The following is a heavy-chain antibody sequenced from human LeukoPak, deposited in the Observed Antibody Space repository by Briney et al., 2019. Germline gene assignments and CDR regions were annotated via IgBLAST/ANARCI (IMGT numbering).Heavy chain of an antibody. CDR2: ISSSSSYI. D-gene: IGHD6-6*01. CDR1: GFTVSNNY. V-gene: IGHV3-21*01. J-gene: IGHJ4*02. Sequence: PGGSLRLSCAASGFTVSNNYMSWVRQAPGKGLEWVSSISSSSSYIYYADSVKGRFTISRDNAKNSLYLQMNSLRAEDTAVYYCARDLGGSGIARYEYYFDYWGQGTLVTVSS. CDR3: ARDLGGSGIARYEYYFDY.